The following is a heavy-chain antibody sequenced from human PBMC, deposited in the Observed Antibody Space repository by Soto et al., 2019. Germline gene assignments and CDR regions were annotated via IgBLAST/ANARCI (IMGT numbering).Heavy chain of an antibody. D-gene: IGHD4-4*01. Sequence: EVQLLESGGGWVQPGGSLRLSCAASGFTFSDYGMSWVRQAPAKGLEWVSSITGSGASTYYANSVKGRFTISRDKSKNTLYLQMNSLRAEDTAVYYCAKAHYSNYGYVNYWGQGTLVTVSS. CDR2: ITGSGAST. J-gene: IGHJ4*02. V-gene: IGHV3-23*01. CDR1: GFTFSDYG. CDR3: AKAHYSNYGYVNY.